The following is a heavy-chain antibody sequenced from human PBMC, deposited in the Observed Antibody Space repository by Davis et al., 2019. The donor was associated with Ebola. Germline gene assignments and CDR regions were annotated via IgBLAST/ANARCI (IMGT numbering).Heavy chain of an antibody. CDR2: IIPIFGTA. V-gene: IGHV1-69*13. CDR3: ARVVHYYDSSGYLYYFDY. D-gene: IGHD3-22*01. J-gene: IGHJ4*02. CDR1: GGTFSSYA. Sequence: SSVKVPCKASGGTFSSYAISWVRQAAGQGLDWMGGIIPIFGTANYAQKFQGRVTITADESTSTAYMELSSLRSEDTAVYYCARVVHYYDSSGYLYYFDYWGQGTLVTVSS.